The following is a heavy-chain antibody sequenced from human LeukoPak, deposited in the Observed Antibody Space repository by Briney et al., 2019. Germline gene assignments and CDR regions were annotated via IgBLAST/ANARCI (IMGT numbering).Heavy chain of an antibody. CDR3: ARGYYDSSGYPI. J-gene: IGHJ3*02. V-gene: IGHV1-69*05. Sequence: SVKVSCKASGYTFTSYGISWVRQAPGQGLEWMGRIIPIFGTANYAQKFQGRVTITTDESTSTAYMELSSLRSEDTAVYYCARGYYDSSGYPIWGQGTMVTVSS. D-gene: IGHD3-22*01. CDR2: IIPIFGTA. CDR1: GYTFTSYG.